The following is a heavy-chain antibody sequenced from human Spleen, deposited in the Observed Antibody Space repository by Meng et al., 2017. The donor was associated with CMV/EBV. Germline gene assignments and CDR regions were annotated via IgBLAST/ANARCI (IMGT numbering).Heavy chain of an antibody. CDR1: GGCVSSGSYY. V-gene: IGHV4-61*01. CDR3: ARESIQLEGFDY. J-gene: IGHJ4*02. D-gene: IGHD5-18*01. CDR2: IYYSGSN. Sequence: VAGGCVSSGSYYWSCIRQHPAKGLEWSGYIYYSGSNNYNPSLKSRVTISVDTSKNQFSLKLSSVTAADTAVYYCARESIQLEGFDYWGQGTLVTVSS.